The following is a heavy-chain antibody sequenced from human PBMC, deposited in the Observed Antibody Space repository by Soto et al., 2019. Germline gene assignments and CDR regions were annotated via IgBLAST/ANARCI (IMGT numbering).Heavy chain of an antibody. CDR2: IGTAGDT. D-gene: IGHD6-13*01. CDR3: ASSRRQLVRGRPYYYCGMDV. V-gene: IGHV3-13*01. Sequence: LRLSCAASGFTFSSYDMHWVRQATGKGLEWVSAIGTAGDTYYPGSVKGRFTISRENAKNSLYLQMNSLRAGDTAVYYCASSRRQLVRGRPYYYCGMDVWGQGTLVSGSS. J-gene: IGHJ6*02. CDR1: GFTFSSYD.